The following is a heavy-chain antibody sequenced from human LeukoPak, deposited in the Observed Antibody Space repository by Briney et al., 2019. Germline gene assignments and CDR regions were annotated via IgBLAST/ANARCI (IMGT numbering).Heavy chain of an antibody. CDR1: GYSISSGYY. Sequence: SETLSLTCTVSGYSISSGYYWAWLRQTPGKGREWIGNTGSTYYNPSLKSRVTISVDTSRNQFSLKLNSVTAADTAVYYCARGYSSSWYLNWFDPWGQGTLVTVSS. D-gene: IGHD6-13*01. CDR3: ARGYSSSWYLNWFDP. V-gene: IGHV4-38-2*02. CDR2: TGST. J-gene: IGHJ5*02.